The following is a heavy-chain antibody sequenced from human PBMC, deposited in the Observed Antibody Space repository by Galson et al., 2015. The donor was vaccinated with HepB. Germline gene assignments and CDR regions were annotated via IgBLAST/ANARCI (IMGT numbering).Heavy chain of an antibody. CDR3: AVTQTHGTLDV. V-gene: IGHV3-30-3*01. Sequence: SLRLSCAASGITFSSYAMHWVRQAPGMGLEWVAVISYDGSIQYYGDAVRGRFTVSRDRSKHTMYVQMNSLRVEDTAVYYCAVTQTHGTLDVWGQGTVVTVSS. J-gene: IGHJ3*01. CDR1: GITFSSYA. CDR2: ISYDGSIQ. D-gene: IGHD2-21*02.